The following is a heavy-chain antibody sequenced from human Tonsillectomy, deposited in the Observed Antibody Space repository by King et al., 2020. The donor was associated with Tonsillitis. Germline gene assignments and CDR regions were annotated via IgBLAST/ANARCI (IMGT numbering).Heavy chain of an antibody. D-gene: IGHD3-22*01. CDR1: GGSISSSTYY. J-gene: IGHJ5*02. CDR3: ATTYYATAVDP. Sequence: LPLQESGPGLVKPSETLSLTCTVSGGSISSSTYYWGWIRQSPGKGLEWIGNIYYRGTTYYNPSLKSRVTISIDTSQSQFSLKLTSVTAADTAVYYCATTYYATAVDPWGQGTLVTVSS. CDR2: IYYRGTT. V-gene: IGHV4-39*01.